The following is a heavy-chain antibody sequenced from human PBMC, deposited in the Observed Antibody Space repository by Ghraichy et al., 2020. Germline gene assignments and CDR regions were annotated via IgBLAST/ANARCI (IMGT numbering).Heavy chain of an antibody. CDR1: GGSISSYY. V-gene: IGHV4-59*01. D-gene: IGHD6-19*01. J-gene: IGHJ5*02. CDR3: ARFDSSGWYSGWFDP. Sequence: GSLRLSCTVSGGSISSYYWSWIRQPPGKGLEWIGYIYYSGSTNYNPSLKSRVTISVDTSKNQFSLKLSSVTAADTAVYYCARFDSSGWYSGWFDPWGQGTLVTVSS. CDR2: IYYSGST.